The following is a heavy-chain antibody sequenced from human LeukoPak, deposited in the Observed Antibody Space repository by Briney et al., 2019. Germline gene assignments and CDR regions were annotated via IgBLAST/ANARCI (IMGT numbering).Heavy chain of an antibody. D-gene: IGHD3-16*01. J-gene: IGHJ6*02. Sequence: GGSLRRSCAASGFTFSSYWMNWARQAPGKGLEWVASINHNGNVNYYVDSVKGRFTISRDNAKNSLYLQMSNLRAEDTAVYFCARGGGLDVWGQGTTVTVSS. CDR3: ARGGGLDV. CDR2: INHNGNVN. CDR1: GFTFSSYW. V-gene: IGHV3-7*03.